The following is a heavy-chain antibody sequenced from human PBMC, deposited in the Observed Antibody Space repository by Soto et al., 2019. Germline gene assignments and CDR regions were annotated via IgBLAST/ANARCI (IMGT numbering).Heavy chain of an antibody. CDR2: IYHSGST. CDR3: ARDPRSVYDFSNWFDP. Sequence: QVQLQESGPGLVKPSGTLCLTCAVSGGSISSNTWWSWVRQPPGKGLEWIGEIYHSGSTNYNPSLKSRVTISVDKSKNQFSLKLRSVTAADTAVYYCARDPRSVYDFSNWFDPWGQGTLVTVSS. J-gene: IGHJ5*02. D-gene: IGHD3-3*01. V-gene: IGHV4-4*02. CDR1: GGSISSNTW.